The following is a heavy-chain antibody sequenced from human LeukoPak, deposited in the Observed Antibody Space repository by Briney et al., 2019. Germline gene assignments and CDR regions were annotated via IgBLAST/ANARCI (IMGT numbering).Heavy chain of an antibody. J-gene: IGHJ4*02. D-gene: IGHD3-22*01. CDR3: TTELDIRPNHY. V-gene: IGHV3-15*01. CDR2: IKRKSDGGTT. Sequence: GGSLRLSYADSGLTFSSAWMSWVRQAPGKGLEWVSRIKRKSDGGTTDYAAPAKGRFTISRDDSKNTLYLQMNSLKSEDTAVYYCTTELDIRPNHYWGQGALVTVSS. CDR1: GLTFSSAW.